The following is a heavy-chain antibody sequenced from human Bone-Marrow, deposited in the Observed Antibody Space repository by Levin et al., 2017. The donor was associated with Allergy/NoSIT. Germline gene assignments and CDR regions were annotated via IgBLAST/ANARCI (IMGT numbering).Heavy chain of an antibody. CDR2: IYYSGST. J-gene: IGHJ4*02. V-gene: IGHV4-39*01. Sequence: SETLSLTCTVSGGSISSSSYYWGWIRQPPGKGLEWIGSIYYSGSTYYNPSLKSRVTISVDTSKNQFSLKLSSVTAADTAVYYCRATDVRSTSCYYFDYWGQGTLVTVSS. CDR3: RATDVRSTSCYYFDY. CDR1: GGSISSSSYY. D-gene: IGHD2-2*01.